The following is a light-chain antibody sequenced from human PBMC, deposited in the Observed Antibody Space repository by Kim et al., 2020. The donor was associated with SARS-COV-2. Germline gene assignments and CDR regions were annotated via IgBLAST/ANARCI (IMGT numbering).Light chain of an antibody. Sequence: DIVMTQSPDSLAVSLGERATIKCKSSQTVLYSSNNKNHLAWYQQKPGQPPKLLIYWASIRESGVPERFSGSGSGTDFTLTISSLQAEDVALYYCQQYYSIPRTFGQGTKLEI. CDR3: QQYYSIPRT. J-gene: IGKJ1*01. CDR2: WAS. V-gene: IGKV4-1*01. CDR1: QTVLYSSNNKNH.